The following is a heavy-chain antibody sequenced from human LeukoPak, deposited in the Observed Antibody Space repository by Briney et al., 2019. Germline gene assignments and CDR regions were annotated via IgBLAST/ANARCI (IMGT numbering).Heavy chain of an antibody. D-gene: IGHD2-15*01. J-gene: IGHJ4*02. CDR1: GFTFSSYA. V-gene: IGHV3-23*01. Sequence: HPGGSLRLSCAASGFTFSSYAMSWVRQAPGKGLEWVSGISGSGSYTDYADSVKGRFTISKDNSKNTLYMRMSSLRAEDTAVYYCVKRRRDGSGHFDSWGQGTLVTVSS. CDR2: ISGSGSYT. CDR3: VKRRRDGSGHFDS.